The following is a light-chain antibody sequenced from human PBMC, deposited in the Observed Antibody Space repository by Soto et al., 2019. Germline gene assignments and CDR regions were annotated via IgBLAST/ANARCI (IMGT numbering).Light chain of an antibody. CDR1: SSNIGGEA. Sequence: QSVLAQPPSASGTPGQRVTISCSGGSSNIGGEAVSWYQQFPGTAPKLLIFDTTQRPSGVPDRFSASKSGTSASLAISGLQSEDEAAYYCAAWDDSLGGPVFGGGTKVTVL. V-gene: IGLV1-44*01. J-gene: IGLJ3*02. CDR2: DTT. CDR3: AAWDDSLGGPV.